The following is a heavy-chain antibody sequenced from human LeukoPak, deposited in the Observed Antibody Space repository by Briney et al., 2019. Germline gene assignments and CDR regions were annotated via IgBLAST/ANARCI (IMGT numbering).Heavy chain of an antibody. J-gene: IGHJ4*02. V-gene: IGHV3-23*01. CDR3: AKERSSWYLLDY. D-gene: IGHD6-13*01. CDR2: ISGSGGST. CDR1: GFTFSSYA. Sequence: GGSLRLSCAASGFTFSSYAMSWVRQAPGNGLEWVSAISGSGGSTYCADSVKGRFTISRDNSKNTLYLQMNSLRAEDTAVYYCAKERSSWYLLDYWGQGTLVTVSS.